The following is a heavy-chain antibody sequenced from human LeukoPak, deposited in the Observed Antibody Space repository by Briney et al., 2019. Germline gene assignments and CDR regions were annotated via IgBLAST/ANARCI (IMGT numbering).Heavy chain of an antibody. CDR3: ASSPITMVRVYYFDY. CDR2: ISAYNGNT. Sequence: GASVKVSCKASGYTFTSYGISWVRQAPGQGLEWMGWISAYNGNTNYAQKLQGRVTMTTDTSTSTAYMELRSLRSDDTAVYYCASSPITMVRVYYFDYWGQGTLVTVSS. D-gene: IGHD3-10*01. V-gene: IGHV1-18*01. CDR1: GYTFTSYG. J-gene: IGHJ4*02.